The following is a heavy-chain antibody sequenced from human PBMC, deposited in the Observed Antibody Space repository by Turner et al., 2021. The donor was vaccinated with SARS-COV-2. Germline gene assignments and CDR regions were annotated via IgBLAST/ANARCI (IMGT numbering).Heavy chain of an antibody. CDR2: ISGGGDNT. CDR1: GFTFSNYA. Sequence: EVQLLESGGGLVQPGGSLRLSCAASGFTFSNYAMSWVRQAPGKGLEWVSSISGGGDNTYYRDSVKGRFTISSDKSTNTLYLQMNSLRAEDTAIYYCAKREEYNSGWYDYWGHGTLVAVSS. J-gene: IGHJ5*01. D-gene: IGHD6-19*01. V-gene: IGHV3-23*01. CDR3: AKREEYNSGWYDY.